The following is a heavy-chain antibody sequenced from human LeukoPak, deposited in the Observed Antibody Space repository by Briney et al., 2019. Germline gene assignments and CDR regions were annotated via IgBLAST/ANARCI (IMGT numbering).Heavy chain of an antibody. CDR3: AREGMVATFDY. J-gene: IGHJ4*02. CDR2: ISSSSSYI. CDR1: GFTFSSYS. D-gene: IGHD5-12*01. V-gene: IGHV3-21*01. Sequence: PGGSLRLSCAASGFTFSSYSMNWVRQAPGKGLEWVSSISSSSSYIYYADSVMGRFTISRDKAKNSLYLQMNSLRAEDTAIYYCAREGMVATFDYWGQGTLVTVSS.